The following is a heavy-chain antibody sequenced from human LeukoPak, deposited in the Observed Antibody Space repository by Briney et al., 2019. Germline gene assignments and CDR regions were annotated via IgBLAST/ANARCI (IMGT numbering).Heavy chain of an antibody. J-gene: IGHJ4*02. CDR1: GYSLTTSW. V-gene: IGHV5-51*01. CDR2: IHPGKSDA. CDR3: ARHTDWNGFDY. Sequence: GESLKISCKVSGYSLTTSWIGWVRQMPGKGLEWVGIIHPGKSDARYSPSFQGQVTISVDKSISTAYLQWHSLKASDTAMYYCARHTDWNGFDYWGQGTVVTVSS. D-gene: IGHD1-1*01.